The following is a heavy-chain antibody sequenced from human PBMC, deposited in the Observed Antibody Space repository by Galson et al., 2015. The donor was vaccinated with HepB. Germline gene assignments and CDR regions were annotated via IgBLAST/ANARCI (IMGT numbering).Heavy chain of an antibody. D-gene: IGHD3-22*01. Sequence: SLRLSCAASGFTFSSYGMHWVRQAPGKGLEWVAVIWYDGSNKYYADSVKGRFTISRDNSKNTLYLQMNSLRAEDTAVYYCARDLQSDDSSGYYDYYGMDVWGQGTTVTVSS. CDR1: GFTFSSYG. CDR2: IWYDGSNK. J-gene: IGHJ6*02. CDR3: ARDLQSDDSSGYYDYYGMDV. V-gene: IGHV3-33*01.